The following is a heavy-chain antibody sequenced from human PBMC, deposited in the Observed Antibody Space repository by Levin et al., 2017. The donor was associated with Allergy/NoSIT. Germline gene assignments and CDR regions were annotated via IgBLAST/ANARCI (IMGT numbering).Heavy chain of an antibody. Sequence: PGGSLRLSCTASGFTFSDFALNWVRQTPRRGLQWVASISGGGGITYYHDAVKGRFSISRDNSKNTLFLHMIRLTVDDTAVYFCAKVAPPLCDAESCSFPAFDTWGQGTRLTVSS. CDR3: AKVAPPLCDAESCSFPAFDT. V-gene: IGHV3-23*01. CDR1: GFTFSDFA. CDR2: ISGGGGIT. J-gene: IGHJ5*02. D-gene: IGHD6-6*01.